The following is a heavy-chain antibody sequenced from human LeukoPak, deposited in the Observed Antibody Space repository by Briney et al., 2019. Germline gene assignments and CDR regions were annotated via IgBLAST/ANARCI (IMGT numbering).Heavy chain of an antibody. CDR1: GVSISSSSYY. D-gene: IGHD4-17*01. J-gene: IGHJ4*02. Sequence: PSETLSLTCTVSGVSISSSSYYWGWIRQPPGKGLEWIGSIYYSGSTYYNPSLKSRVTISVDTSKNQFSLKLSSVTAADTAVYYCARDPVTTWGYFDYWGQGTLVTVSS. CDR2: IYYSGST. V-gene: IGHV4-39*02. CDR3: ARDPVTTWGYFDY.